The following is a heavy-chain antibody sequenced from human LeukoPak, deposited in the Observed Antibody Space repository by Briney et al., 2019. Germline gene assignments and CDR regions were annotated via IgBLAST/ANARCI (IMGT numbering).Heavy chain of an antibody. J-gene: IGHJ4*02. Sequence: SETLSLTCTVFGGSISSYYWSLIRQPPGKGLEWIGYIYYSGSTNYNPSLKSRVTISVDTSKNQFSLKLSSVTAADTAVYYCARHYPPYYYDSSGYYDYWGQGTLVTVSS. D-gene: IGHD3-22*01. CDR1: GGSISSYY. CDR3: ARHYPPYYYDSSGYYDY. V-gene: IGHV4-59*08. CDR2: IYYSGST.